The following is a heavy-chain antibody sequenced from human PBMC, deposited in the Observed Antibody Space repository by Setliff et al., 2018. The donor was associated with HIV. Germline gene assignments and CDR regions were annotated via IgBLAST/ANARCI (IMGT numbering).Heavy chain of an antibody. CDR3: ARDRIEVLADSPHDVFDI. Sequence: TLSLTCAVSGDSVSGYYWSWIRQPAGRGLEWIGRVHNSAGSNYNPSLKSRVTMSVDTAKNQLSPKLTAVSAADTAVYYCARDRIEVLADSPHDVFDIWGRGIMVTVSS. V-gene: IGHV4-4*07. CDR1: GDSVSGYY. J-gene: IGHJ3*02. D-gene: IGHD3-22*01. CDR2: VHNSAGS.